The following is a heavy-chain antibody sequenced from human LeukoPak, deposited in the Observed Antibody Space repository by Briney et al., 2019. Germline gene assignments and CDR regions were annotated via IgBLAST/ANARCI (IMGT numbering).Heavy chain of an antibody. CDR2: IWIGGKIE. V-gene: IGHV3-33*01. CDR1: GFTFSSYG. J-gene: IGHJ6*02. D-gene: IGHD2-8*01. CDR3: ARDRHCANGVCHSPPGMDV. Sequence: PGGSLRLSCAASGFTFSSYGMHWVRQAPGKGLEWVSDIWIGGKIEHSADSVKGRFTIAEDNSKNTMYLQINSLRAEDTAVYYCARDRHCANGVCHSPPGMDVWGQGATVTVSS.